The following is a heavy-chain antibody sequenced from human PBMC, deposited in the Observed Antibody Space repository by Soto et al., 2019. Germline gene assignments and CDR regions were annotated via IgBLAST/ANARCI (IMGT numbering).Heavy chain of an antibody. CDR2: IIPIFGTA. Sequence: SVKVSCKASGYTFTGYSMHWVRQAPGQGLEWMGGIIPIFGTANYAQKFQGRVTITADESTSTAYMELSSLRSEDTAVYYCARPTRYYYDSSGQSAWFDPWGQGTLVTVSS. D-gene: IGHD3-22*01. V-gene: IGHV1-69*13. CDR1: GYTFTGYS. J-gene: IGHJ5*02. CDR3: ARPTRYYYDSSGQSAWFDP.